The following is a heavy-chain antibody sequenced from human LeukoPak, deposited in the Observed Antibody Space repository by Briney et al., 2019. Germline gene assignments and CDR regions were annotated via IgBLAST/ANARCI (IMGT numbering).Heavy chain of an antibody. CDR2: ISYDGSNK. Sequence: GGSLRLSCAASGFTFSSYAMHWVRQAPGKGLEWVAVISYDGSNKYYADSVKGRFTISRDNFKNMVYLHMNSLKAEDTAVYYCARDVIYASEIYSYGDCLGQGTLVTVSS. V-gene: IGHV3-30*14. CDR3: ARDVIYASEIYSYGDC. D-gene: IGHD3-16*01. J-gene: IGHJ4*02. CDR1: GFTFSSYA.